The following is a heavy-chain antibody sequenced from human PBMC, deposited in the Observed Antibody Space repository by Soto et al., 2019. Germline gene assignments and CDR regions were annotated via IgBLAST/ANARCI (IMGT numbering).Heavy chain of an antibody. D-gene: IGHD2-15*01. J-gene: IGHJ4*02. CDR3: AGGFDY. CDR2: IDGIGSST. Sequence: GGSLRLSCAASGFTFSNYGMKWVRQAPGKGLEWVSGIDGIGSSTYYADSVKGRFTISRDNSKHTLFLQMNSLRAEDTEVYYSAGGFDYWGEITLVTVYS. CDR1: GFTFSNYG. V-gene: IGHV3-23*01.